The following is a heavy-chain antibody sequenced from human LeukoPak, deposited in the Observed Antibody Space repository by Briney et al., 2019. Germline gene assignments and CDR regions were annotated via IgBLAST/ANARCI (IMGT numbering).Heavy chain of an antibody. D-gene: IGHD6-13*01. Sequence: GSLRLSCAASGFTFSAFSMNWVRQAPGKGLEWLSYISSSSVIIHYADSVKGRFTISRDNAMNSLFLQMNSLRAEDTAVYYCAREIDGTAAAFYDYYMDVWGKGTTVTVSS. V-gene: IGHV3-48*01. CDR3: AREIDGTAAAFYDYYMDV. CDR2: ISSSSVII. J-gene: IGHJ6*03. CDR1: GFTFSAFS.